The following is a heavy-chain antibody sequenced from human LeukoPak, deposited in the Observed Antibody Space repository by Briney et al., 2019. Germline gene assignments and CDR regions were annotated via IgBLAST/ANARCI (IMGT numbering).Heavy chain of an antibody. CDR1: GFTFSSYG. D-gene: IGHD3-22*01. CDR3: ARSQDTMTSPFDY. Sequence: GGSLRLSCAASGFTFSSYGMNWVRQAPGKGLEWVSSITSSSSYIYYADSVKGRFTISRDNANNSLYLQMNSLRAEDTAVYYCARSQDTMTSPFDYWGQGTLVTVSS. V-gene: IGHV3-21*06. CDR2: ITSSSSYI. J-gene: IGHJ4*02.